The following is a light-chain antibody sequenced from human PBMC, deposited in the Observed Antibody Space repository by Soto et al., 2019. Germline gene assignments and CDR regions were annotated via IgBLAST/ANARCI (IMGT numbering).Light chain of an antibody. J-gene: IGKJ5*01. CDR2: DAS. V-gene: IGKV1-5*01. CDR1: QSISSW. CDR3: QQSYSTPRIT. Sequence: DIQMTQYPSTLSASVGDRVSITCRASQSISSWLSWYQQKPGKAPKLLIYDASSLESAVPSRFSGGGSGTEFTLTISSLQPDDFATYYCQQSYSTPRITFGQGTRLEIK.